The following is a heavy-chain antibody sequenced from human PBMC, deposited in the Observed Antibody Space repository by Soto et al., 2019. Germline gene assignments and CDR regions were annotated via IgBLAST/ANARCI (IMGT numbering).Heavy chain of an antibody. CDR3: ARLPTSGYHTHYYYGMDV. V-gene: IGHV1-18*01. Sequence: QVYLEQSGAEVKKPGASVKVTCKASGYTFWNFGISWVRQAPGQGLEWMGWISPYNDNTNSAQKFQDRVTKTTDTSTSTAYMELRSLRSDDTAVYYCARLPTSGYHTHYYYGMDVWGQGTTVTVSS. CDR1: GYTFWNFG. D-gene: IGHD3-22*01. CDR2: ISPYNDNT. J-gene: IGHJ6*02.